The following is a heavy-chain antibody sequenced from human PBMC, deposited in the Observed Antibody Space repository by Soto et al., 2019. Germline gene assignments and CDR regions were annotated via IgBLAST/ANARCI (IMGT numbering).Heavy chain of an antibody. Sequence: SVKVSCKASGFTFTSSAVQWVRQARGQRLEWIGWIVVGSGNTNYAQKFQERVTITRDMSTSTAYMELSSLRSEDTAVYYCAAIPPYYYDSSGYRFVFFDYWGQGTLVTVS. J-gene: IGHJ4*02. CDR3: AAIPPYYYDSSGYRFVFFDY. CDR1: GFTFTSSA. CDR2: IVVGSGNT. D-gene: IGHD3-22*01. V-gene: IGHV1-58*01.